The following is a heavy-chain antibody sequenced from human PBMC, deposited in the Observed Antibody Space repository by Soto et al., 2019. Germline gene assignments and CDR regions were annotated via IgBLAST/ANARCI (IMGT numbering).Heavy chain of an antibody. CDR3: AKSCDWYFCFMDV. V-gene: IGHV3-23*01. CDR2: ISGSGGRT. CDR1: GFTFSSYA. Sequence: EVQLLESGGGLIQPGGSLRLSCAASGFTFSSYAMSWVCQAPGKGLEWVSAISGSGGRTYYGDSVKGRFTISRDDSKNTLYLQMNSLRAEDTALYYCAKSCDWYFCFMDVWGKGTTVTVSS. J-gene: IGHJ6*03. D-gene: IGHD3-9*01.